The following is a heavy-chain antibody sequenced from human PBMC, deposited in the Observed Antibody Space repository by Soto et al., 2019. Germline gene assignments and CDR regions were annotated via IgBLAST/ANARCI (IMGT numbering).Heavy chain of an antibody. CDR1: GFTFSSYA. J-gene: IGHJ6*02. V-gene: IGHV3-30-3*01. CDR3: ARDRKYCISTSCYPDYYYYGMDV. Sequence: LRLSCAASGFTFSSYAMHWVRQAPGKGLEWVAVISYDGSNKYYADSVKGRFTISRDNSKNTLYLQMNSLRAEDTAVYYCARDRKYCISTSCYPDYYYYGMDVWGQGTTVTVSS. D-gene: IGHD2-2*01. CDR2: ISYDGSNK.